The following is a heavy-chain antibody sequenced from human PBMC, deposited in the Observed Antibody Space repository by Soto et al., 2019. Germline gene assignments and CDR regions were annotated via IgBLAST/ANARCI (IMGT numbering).Heavy chain of an antibody. Sequence: QVQLQESGPGLVKPSGTLSLTCAVSSGSISSSNWWSCVRQPPGKGLEWIGEIYHSGSTNYNPSLKTRVTISVDKSKYLFSLKLSSVTAADTAVYCCARTFDFWSGNLDYWGQGTLVTVSS. V-gene: IGHV4-4*01. CDR2: IYHSGST. J-gene: IGHJ4*02. CDR3: ARTFDFWSGNLDY. CDR1: SGSISSSNW. D-gene: IGHD3-3*01.